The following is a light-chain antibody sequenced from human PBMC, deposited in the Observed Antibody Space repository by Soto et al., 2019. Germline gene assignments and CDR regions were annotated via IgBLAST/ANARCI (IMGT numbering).Light chain of an antibody. Sequence: EIVLTQSPGTLSLSPGERATLSCRASQSVSSSYLAWYQQKPGQAPRLLIYGASSRATGIPDRFSASGSGTDFTLTISRLEPQDFAVYSCQQYGSSPRTFGQGTKVEIK. CDR1: QSVSSSY. CDR2: GAS. CDR3: QQYGSSPRT. V-gene: IGKV3-20*01. J-gene: IGKJ1*01.